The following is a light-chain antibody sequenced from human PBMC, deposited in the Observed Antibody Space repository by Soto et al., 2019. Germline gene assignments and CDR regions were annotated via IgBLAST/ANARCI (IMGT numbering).Light chain of an antibody. CDR3: QQYDSYSQT. V-gene: IGKV1-5*01. Sequence: DIQVTQSPSTLSASVGDRVTITCRASQSISNYLAWYQQKPGIAPNLLIYDASSLESGVPSRFSGSGSGTEFTLTISSLQPDDFATYYCQQYDSYSQTFGQGTKVEIK. CDR2: DAS. CDR1: QSISNY. J-gene: IGKJ1*01.